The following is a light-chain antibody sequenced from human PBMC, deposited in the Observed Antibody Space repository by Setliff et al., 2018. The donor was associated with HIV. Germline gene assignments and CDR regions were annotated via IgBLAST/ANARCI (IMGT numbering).Light chain of an antibody. V-gene: IGLV2-23*02. CDR2: EVT. J-gene: IGLJ1*01. CDR1: SSNVGKYDL. CDR3: CSYAGSTTFDG. Sequence: QSALTQPASVSGSPGQSITISCTGNSSNVGKYDLVPWYRQYPDKAPQLTIYEVTKRPSGISKRFSGSKSGNAASLTISGLQPDDEADYYCCSYAGSTTFDGVGTGTKV.